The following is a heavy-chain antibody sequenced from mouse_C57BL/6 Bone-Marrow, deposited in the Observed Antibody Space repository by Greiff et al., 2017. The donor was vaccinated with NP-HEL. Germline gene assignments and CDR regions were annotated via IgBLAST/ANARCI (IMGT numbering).Heavy chain of an antibody. Sequence: VQLQQSGPELVKPGASVKIPCKASGYTFTDYNMDWVKQSHGKSLEWIGDINPNNGGTSYNQKFKGKATLTVNKSSSTAYMELRSLTSEDSAVYYCASLIYYYGSSYGNYYAMDYWGQGTSVTVSS. CDR2: INPNNGGT. CDR1: GYTFTDYN. CDR3: ASLIYYYGSSYGNYYAMDY. D-gene: IGHD1-1*01. J-gene: IGHJ4*01. V-gene: IGHV1-18*01.